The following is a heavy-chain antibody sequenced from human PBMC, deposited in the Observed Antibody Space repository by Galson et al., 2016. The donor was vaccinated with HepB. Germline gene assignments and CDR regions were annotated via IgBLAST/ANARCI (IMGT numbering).Heavy chain of an antibody. J-gene: IGHJ5*02. Sequence: SVKVSCKASGYTFTTYAMHWVRQAPGQRLEWMGWINAGNGNTKYSQKFQGRGNITRDTSASTAYMELSSLRSEDTAVYYCARESGSPNWVDPWGQGTRVTVSS. CDR1: GYTFTTYA. CDR2: INAGNGNT. D-gene: IGHD1-26*01. CDR3: ARESGSPNWVDP. V-gene: IGHV1-3*01.